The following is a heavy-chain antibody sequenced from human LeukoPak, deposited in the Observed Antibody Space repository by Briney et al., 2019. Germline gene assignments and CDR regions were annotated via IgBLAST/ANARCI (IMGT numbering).Heavy chain of an antibody. Sequence: GESLKISFKGSGXSFTSYCIGWVRQMPGKGLEWMGIIYPGDSDTRYSPSFQGQVTISADKSISTAYLQWSSLKASDTAMYYCARQEYYYDSSGVFDIWGQGTMVTVSS. J-gene: IGHJ3*02. CDR2: IYPGDSDT. V-gene: IGHV5-51*01. D-gene: IGHD3-22*01. CDR3: ARQEYYYDSSGVFDI. CDR1: GXSFTSYC.